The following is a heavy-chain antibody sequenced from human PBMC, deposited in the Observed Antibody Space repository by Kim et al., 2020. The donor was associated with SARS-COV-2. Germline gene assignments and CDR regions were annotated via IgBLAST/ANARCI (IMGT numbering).Heavy chain of an antibody. CDR1: GITFSSFS. J-gene: IGHJ4*02. CDR2: IIRDVTYT. Sequence: GGSLRLSCAGSGITFSSFSLTWVRRAPGRGLEWVSSIIRDVTYTYYADSVKGRFTISRDNAKKSLFLQMNSLRAEDTAVYYCAAGARGSLDRGSDYWGQGTLVTVSA. V-gene: IGHV3-21*01. CDR3: AAGARGSLDRGSDY. D-gene: IGHD1-26*01.